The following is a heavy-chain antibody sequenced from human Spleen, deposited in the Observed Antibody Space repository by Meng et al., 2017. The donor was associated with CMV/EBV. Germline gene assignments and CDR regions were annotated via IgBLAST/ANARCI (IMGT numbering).Heavy chain of an antibody. Sequence: QVQVQGSGPGRVKPSQTLSLTCTVSDGFTTSDDYYWSWIRQPPGKGLEWIGYIHYSGTTYYNPSLKSRIAISLDTSKNQFSLNLNSVTAADAAVYYCARDSPGGYGYFDSWGQGTLVTVSS. V-gene: IGHV4-30-4*01. D-gene: IGHD5-12*01. CDR3: ARDSPGGYGYFDS. CDR1: DGFTTSDDYY. CDR2: IHYSGTT. J-gene: IGHJ4*02.